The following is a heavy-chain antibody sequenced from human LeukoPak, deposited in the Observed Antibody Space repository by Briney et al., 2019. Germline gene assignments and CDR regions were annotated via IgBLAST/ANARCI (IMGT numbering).Heavy chain of an antibody. Sequence: ASVKVSCKASGGTFISYAISWVRQAPGQGLEWMGGIIPIFGTANYAQKFQGRVTMTRDTSISTAYMELSRLRSDDTAVYYCARYYGDYGPEPDAFDIWGQGTMVTVSS. CDR2: IIPIFGTA. CDR1: GGTFISYA. D-gene: IGHD4-17*01. V-gene: IGHV1-69*05. J-gene: IGHJ3*02. CDR3: ARYYGDYGPEPDAFDI.